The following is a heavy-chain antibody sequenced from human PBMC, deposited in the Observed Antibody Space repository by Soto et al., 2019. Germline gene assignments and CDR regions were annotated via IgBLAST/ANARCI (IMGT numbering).Heavy chain of an antibody. CDR2: IKQDGSEK. J-gene: IGHJ4*02. Sequence: VQLVESGGGLVQPGGSLRLSCAVSGFTFRSYWMTWVRQAPGKGLEWVTNIKQDGSEKYYVDSVRGRFTISRDNAKNSLYLQMNSLRAEDTAVYYCARGQTAQIYWGQGTLVTVSS. V-gene: IGHV3-7*03. D-gene: IGHD5-18*01. CDR1: GFTFRSYW. CDR3: ARGQTAQIY.